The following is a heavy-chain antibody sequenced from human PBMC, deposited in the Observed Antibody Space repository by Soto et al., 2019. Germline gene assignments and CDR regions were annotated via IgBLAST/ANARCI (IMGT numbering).Heavy chain of an antibody. CDR3: ARGRDGYNPDY. J-gene: IGHJ4*02. CDR1: GFTFRNYG. D-gene: IGHD5-12*01. Sequence: QVQLVESGGGVVQPGRSLRLSCAASGFTFRNYGMHWVRQAPGKGLEWMAVKWYDGTNKDYADSVKGRFTISRDNSKNTLYLQMNSLRDEDTAVYYCARGRDGYNPDYWGQGTLVTVSS. CDR2: KWYDGTNK. V-gene: IGHV3-33*01.